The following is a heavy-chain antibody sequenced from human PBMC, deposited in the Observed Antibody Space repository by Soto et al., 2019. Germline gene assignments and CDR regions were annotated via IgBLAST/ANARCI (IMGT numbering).Heavy chain of an antibody. CDR2: IWYDGSNK. CDR1: GFTFSSYG. D-gene: IGHD3-10*01. V-gene: IGHV3-33*01. Sequence: QVQLVESGGGVVQPGRSLRLSCAASGFTFSSYGMHWVRQAPGKGLEWVAVIWYDGSNKYYADSVKGRFTISRDNSKNTLYLQMNSLRAEDTAVYYCARGPRGSGANWFDPWGQGTLVTVSS. CDR3: ARGPRGSGANWFDP. J-gene: IGHJ5*02.